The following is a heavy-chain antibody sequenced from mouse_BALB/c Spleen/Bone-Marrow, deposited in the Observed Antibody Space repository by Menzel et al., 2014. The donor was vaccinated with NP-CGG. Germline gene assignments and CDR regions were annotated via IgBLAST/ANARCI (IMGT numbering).Heavy chain of an antibody. Sequence: VKLVESGPGLVAPSQSLSITCTVSGFSLTSHGAHWVRQPPGKGLEWLGVIWAGGSTNYNSALMSRLSISKDNSKNQVFLKMNSLQTDDTAIYYCATHDGYYISFAYWGQGTLVTVSA. J-gene: IGHJ3*01. CDR3: ATHDGYYISFAY. D-gene: IGHD2-3*01. CDR2: IWAGGST. V-gene: IGHV2-9*02. CDR1: GFSLTSHG.